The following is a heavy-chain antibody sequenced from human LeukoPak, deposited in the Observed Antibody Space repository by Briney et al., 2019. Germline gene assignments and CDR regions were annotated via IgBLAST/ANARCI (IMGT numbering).Heavy chain of an antibody. CDR2: IYSGGST. D-gene: IGHD3-9*01. V-gene: IGHV3-53*01. CDR1: GFTVSSNY. CDR3: ARVGYDILTGTFDY. Sequence: GGSLTLSCAASGFTVSSNYMSWVRQAPGKGLEWVSVIYSGGSTYYADSVKGRFTISRDNFKNTLYLQMNSLRAEDTAVYYCARVGYDILTGTFDYWGQGTLVTVSS. J-gene: IGHJ4*02.